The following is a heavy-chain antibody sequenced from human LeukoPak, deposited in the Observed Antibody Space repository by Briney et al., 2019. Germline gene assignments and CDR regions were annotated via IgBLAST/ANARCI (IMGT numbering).Heavy chain of an antibody. V-gene: IGHV3-33*06. Sequence: GGSLRLSCAASGFTFSSYGKHWVRQAPGKGLEWMAVIWYDGSNKYYADSVKGRFTISRDNSKNTLYLQMNSLRAEDTAVYYCAKGSEYSSSVFDYWGQGTLVTVSS. CDR1: GFTFSSYG. CDR3: AKGSEYSSSVFDY. CDR2: IWYDGSNK. J-gene: IGHJ4*02. D-gene: IGHD6-6*01.